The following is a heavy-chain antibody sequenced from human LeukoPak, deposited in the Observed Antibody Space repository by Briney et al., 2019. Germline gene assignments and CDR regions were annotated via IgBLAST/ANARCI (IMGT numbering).Heavy chain of an antibody. Sequence: PGGSLRLSCAASGFTFSSYAMSWVRQAPGKGLEWVSAISGSGGSTYYADSVKGRFTISRDNSKNTLYLQMNSLRAEDTAVYYCAKEFSNYDFWSARPNYFDYWGQGTLVTVSS. V-gene: IGHV3-23*01. D-gene: IGHD3-3*01. CDR2: ISGSGGST. CDR3: AKEFSNYDFWSARPNYFDY. CDR1: GFTFSSYA. J-gene: IGHJ4*02.